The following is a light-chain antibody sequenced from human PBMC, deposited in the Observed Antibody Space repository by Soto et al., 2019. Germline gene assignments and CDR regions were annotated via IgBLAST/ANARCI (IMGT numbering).Light chain of an antibody. Sequence: EIVMTQSPATLSVSPGERATLSCRASQSIGSNLAWYQQKPGQAPRLLIYAASTRPTDIPARFSGSGSGTEFTLTISSLQSEDFAVYHCQQYNNWPLTFGGGTKVEIK. V-gene: IGKV3-15*01. CDR3: QQYNNWPLT. CDR1: QSIGSN. J-gene: IGKJ4*01. CDR2: AAS.